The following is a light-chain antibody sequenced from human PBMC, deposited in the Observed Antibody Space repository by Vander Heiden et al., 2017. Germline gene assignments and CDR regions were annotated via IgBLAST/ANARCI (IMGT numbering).Light chain of an antibody. J-gene: IGKJ1*01. V-gene: IGKV4-1*01. CDR3: QQHVSGPQT. CDR1: QSVLYTSSNKNF. CDR2: WAS. Sequence: DIVMTQSPDSLAVSLGERATINCKSSQSVLYTSSNKNFIAWYQQKPGQPPNLLISWASTREFGVPDRFSGSGSGTDFSLTISGLQAEDVAVYYCQQHVSGPQTFGQGTKVEIK.